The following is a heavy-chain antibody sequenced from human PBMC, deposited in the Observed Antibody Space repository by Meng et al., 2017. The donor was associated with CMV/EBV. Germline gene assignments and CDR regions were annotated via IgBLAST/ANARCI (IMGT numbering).Heavy chain of an antibody. V-gene: IGHV4-61*01. Sequence: SETLSLTCTVSGGSVSSGSYYWSWIRQPPGKGLEWIGYIYYSGSTNYNPSLKSRVTILVDTSKNQFSLKLSSVTAADTAVYYCAREGLAAYGMDVWGQGTTVTVSS. CDR3: AREGLAAYGMDV. D-gene: IGHD3/OR15-3a*01. CDR2: IYYSGST. J-gene: IGHJ6*02. CDR1: GGSVSSGSYY.